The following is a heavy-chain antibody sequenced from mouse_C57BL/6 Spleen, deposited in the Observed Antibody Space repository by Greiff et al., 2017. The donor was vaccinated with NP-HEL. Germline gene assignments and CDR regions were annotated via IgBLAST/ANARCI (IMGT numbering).Heavy chain of an antibody. CDR1: GYTFTDYY. CDR2: INPNNGGT. D-gene: IGHD2-13*01. CDR3: ARVVKEVRLGY. J-gene: IGHJ2*01. Sequence: EVQLQQSGPELVKPGASVKISCKASGYTFTDYYMNWVKQSHGKSLEWIGDINPNNGGTSYNQKFKGKATLTVDKSSSTAYMELRSLTSEDSAVYYCARVVKEVRLGYWGQGTTLTVSS. V-gene: IGHV1-26*01.